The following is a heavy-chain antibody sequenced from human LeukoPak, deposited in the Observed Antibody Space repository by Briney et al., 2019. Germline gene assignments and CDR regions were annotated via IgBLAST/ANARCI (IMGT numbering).Heavy chain of an antibody. Sequence: GGSLRLSCATSGFTLSDHHMDWARQAPGKGLEWLGRARDKYSNYVTDYAAAVTGRFAISRDESKNSLYLQMNSLKAEDTAIYFCAVMLRGVPYWGQGTLVTVSS. CDR3: AVMLRGVPY. D-gene: IGHD3-10*01. J-gene: IGHJ4*02. CDR2: ARDKYSNYVT. V-gene: IGHV3-72*01. CDR1: GFTLSDHH.